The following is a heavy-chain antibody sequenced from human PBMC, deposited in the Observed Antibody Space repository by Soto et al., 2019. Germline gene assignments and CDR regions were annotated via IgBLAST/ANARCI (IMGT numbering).Heavy chain of an antibody. CDR2: IDWDDDK. D-gene: IGHD3-10*01. Sequence: SGPTLVNPTQTLTLTCTFSGFSLSTSGMRVNWIRHPPGKALEWLARIDWDDDKFYSTSLKTRLTISKDTSKNQVVLTMTNMDPVDTATYYCARAPPGEDAFDIWGQGTLVTV. CDR1: GFSLSTSGMR. CDR3: ARAPPGEDAFDI. V-gene: IGHV2-70*04. J-gene: IGHJ3*02.